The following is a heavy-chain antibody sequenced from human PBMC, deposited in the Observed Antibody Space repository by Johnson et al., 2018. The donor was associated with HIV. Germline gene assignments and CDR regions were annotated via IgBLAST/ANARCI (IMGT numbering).Heavy chain of an antibody. J-gene: IGHJ3*02. D-gene: IGHD5-18*01. V-gene: IGHV3-13*01. Sequence: MQLVESGGGLVQPGGSLRLSCAASGFIFSSYDMHWVRQTTGKGLEWISGIGSSGDTFYPGSVKGRFTISRDNAKNSLYLKMNSLRAEDTALYYCASLRNWAMFRAFDIWGQGTMVTVSS. CDR1: GFIFSSYD. CDR3: ASLRNWAMFRAFDI. CDR2: IGSSGDT.